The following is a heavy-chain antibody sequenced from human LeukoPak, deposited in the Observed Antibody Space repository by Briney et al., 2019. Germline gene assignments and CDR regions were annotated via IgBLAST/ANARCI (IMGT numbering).Heavy chain of an antibody. Sequence: GGSLRLSCAASGFTFSSYSMNWVRQAPGKGLEWASSISSSSSYIYYADSVKGRFTISRDNAKNSLYLQMNSLRAEDTAVYYCARGGYCSGGSCYFDTDYWGQGTLVTVSS. CDR2: ISSSSSYI. CDR1: GFTFSSYS. V-gene: IGHV3-21*01. CDR3: ARGGYCSGGSCYFDTDY. J-gene: IGHJ4*02. D-gene: IGHD2-15*01.